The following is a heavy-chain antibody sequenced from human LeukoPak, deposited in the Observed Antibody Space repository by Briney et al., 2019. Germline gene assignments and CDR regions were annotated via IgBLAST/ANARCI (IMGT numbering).Heavy chain of an antibody. V-gene: IGHV3-23*01. CDR1: GFTFSYYS. CDR2: IGGSGGTTT. Sequence: QSGGSLRLSCAASGFTFSYYSMNWVRQAPGKGLEWVSGIGGSGGTTTYYADSVKGRFTISRDNSKNTLYLQMNSLRADDTAVFYCARDADWGRYDCWGQGTLVTVSS. D-gene: IGHD7-27*01. CDR3: ARDADWGRYDC. J-gene: IGHJ4*02.